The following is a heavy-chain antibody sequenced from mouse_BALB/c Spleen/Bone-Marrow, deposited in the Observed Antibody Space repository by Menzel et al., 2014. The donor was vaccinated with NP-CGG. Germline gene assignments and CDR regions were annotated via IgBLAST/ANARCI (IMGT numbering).Heavy chain of an antibody. D-gene: IGHD1-2*01. CDR1: GFSLTGYG. CDR3: TRSLGNCAMDY. CDR2: IWGDGNT. Sequence: VKLQESGPGLVAPSQSLSITCTVSGFSLTGYGVNWVRQPPGKGLEWLGMIWGDGNTDYNSALKSRLSISKDNSKSQVFLKMNSLQADDTARYYGTRSLGNCAMDYWGQGTSVTVSS. V-gene: IGHV2-6-7*02. J-gene: IGHJ4*01.